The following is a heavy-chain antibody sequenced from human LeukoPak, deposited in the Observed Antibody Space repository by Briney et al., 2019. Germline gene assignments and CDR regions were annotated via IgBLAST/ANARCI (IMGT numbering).Heavy chain of an antibody. CDR2: INHSGST. V-gene: IGHV4-34*01. J-gene: IGHJ4*02. CDR3: ARGATMIVVAYYFDY. Sequence: SETLSLTCAVYGGSFSGYYWSWIRQPPGKGLEWIGEINHSGSTNYNPSLKSRVTISVDTSKNQFPLKLSSVTAADTAVYYCARGATMIVVAYYFDYWGQGTLVTVSS. CDR1: GGSFSGYY. D-gene: IGHD3-22*01.